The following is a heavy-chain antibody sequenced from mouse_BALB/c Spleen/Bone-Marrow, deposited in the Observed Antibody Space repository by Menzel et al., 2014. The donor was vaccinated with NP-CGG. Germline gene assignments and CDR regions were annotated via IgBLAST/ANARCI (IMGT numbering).Heavy chain of an antibody. D-gene: IGHD1-1*01. Sequence: EVQLQQSGPELVKPGASVKMSCKASGYTFTSYVMHWVKQKPGQGLEWIGYFNPYNDGTKYNEKFKGKATLTLDKSSSTAYMELSSLTSEDSAVYYCARNYGSSYWYFDVWGAGTTVTVSS. V-gene: IGHV1-14*01. J-gene: IGHJ1*01. CDR1: GYTFTSYV. CDR2: FNPYNDGT. CDR3: ARNYGSSYWYFDV.